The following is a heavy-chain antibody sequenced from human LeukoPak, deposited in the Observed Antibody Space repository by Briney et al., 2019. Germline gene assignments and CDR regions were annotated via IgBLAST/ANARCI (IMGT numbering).Heavy chain of an antibody. CDR1: GGSISSGGYY. CDR2: IYYSGST. V-gene: IGHV4-31*03. J-gene: IGHJ6*02. CDR3: ARSVSVVPAASLPYQIKVYYYGMDV. Sequence: SETLSLTCTVSGGSISSGGYYWSWIRQHPGKGLEWIGHIYYSGSTYYNPSLKSRVTISVDTSKNQFSLKLSSVTAADTAVYYCARSVSVVPAASLPYQIKVYYYGMDVWGQGTTVTVSS. D-gene: IGHD2-2*01.